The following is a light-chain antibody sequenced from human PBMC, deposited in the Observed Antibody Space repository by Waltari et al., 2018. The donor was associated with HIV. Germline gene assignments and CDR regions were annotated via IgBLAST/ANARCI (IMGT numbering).Light chain of an antibody. V-gene: IGLV1-47*01. Sequence: QSVLTQPPSASGTPGQRVTIFCSGSSSNTGSNNLYWYQQLPEMAPKLLVYRNNGRPSGVPDRFSGSKSGTSASLAISGLRSEDEADYYCATWDDSLSGVLFGGGTKLTVL. CDR2: RNN. CDR3: ATWDDSLSGVL. J-gene: IGLJ2*01. CDR1: SSNTGSNN.